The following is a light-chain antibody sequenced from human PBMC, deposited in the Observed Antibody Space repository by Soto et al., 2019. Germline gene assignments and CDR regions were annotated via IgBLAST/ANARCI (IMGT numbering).Light chain of an antibody. V-gene: IGLV2-14*03. CDR2: AVS. CDR1: SSDIGSYDH. Sequence: QSVLTQPACVSVSPGQSITISCSGTSSDIGSYDHVAWYQQFPGKSPKLIIYAVSDRPSGVSDRFSGSKSGISASPTISGLQTEDEADYYCISYTDRQSYLFGTGTKVTVL. J-gene: IGLJ1*01. CDR3: ISYTDRQSYL.